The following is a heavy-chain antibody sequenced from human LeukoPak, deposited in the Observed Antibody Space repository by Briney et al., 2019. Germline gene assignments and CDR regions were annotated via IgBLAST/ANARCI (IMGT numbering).Heavy chain of an antibody. CDR2: VYPGDSDT. D-gene: IGHD5-18*01. CDR3: ARLVAGGYTYGYDC. CDR1: GYRFTSYW. V-gene: IGHV5-51*01. J-gene: IGHJ4*02. Sequence: GESLKISCKGSGYRFTSYWIGWVRQMPGKGLEWMGIVYPGDSDTTYSPSFQGQVTFSADKSISTAYLQWSSLKASDTAIYYCARLVAGGYTYGYDCWGQGTLVTVSS.